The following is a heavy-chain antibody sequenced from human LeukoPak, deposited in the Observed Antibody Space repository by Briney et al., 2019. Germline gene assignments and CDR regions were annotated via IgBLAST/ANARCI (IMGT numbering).Heavy chain of an antibody. J-gene: IGHJ5*02. CDR1: GGSISSGSYY. Sequence: PSQTLSLTCTVSGGSISSGSYYWSWIRQPAGKGLEWIGRIYTSGSTNYNPSLKSRVTISVDTSKNQFSLKLSSVTAADTAVYYCAGQILGGFDPWGQGTLVTVSS. V-gene: IGHV4-61*02. CDR2: IYTSGST. CDR3: AGQILGGFDP. D-gene: IGHD3-10*01.